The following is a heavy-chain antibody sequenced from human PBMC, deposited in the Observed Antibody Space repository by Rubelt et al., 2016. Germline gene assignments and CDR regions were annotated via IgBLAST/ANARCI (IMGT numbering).Heavy chain of an antibody. CDR3: VGGEPADY. J-gene: IGHJ4*02. D-gene: IGHD3-10*01. V-gene: IGHV1-18*01. CDR2: ISAYNGNT. Sequence: QVQLVQSGSELKKPGASVKVSCKASGYTFTSYAMNWVRQAPGQGLEWMGWISAYNGNTNYAQKLQWRVTMTTDTATSTAYRGLRSRRSDDTAVYYCVGGEPADYWGQGTLVTVSS. CDR1: GYTFTSYA.